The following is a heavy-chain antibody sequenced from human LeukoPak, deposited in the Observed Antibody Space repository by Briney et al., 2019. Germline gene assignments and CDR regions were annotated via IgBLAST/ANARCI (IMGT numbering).Heavy chain of an antibody. D-gene: IGHD4/OR15-4a*01. CDR3: ARRAGAYSHPYDY. Sequence: TGGSLRLSCTASGLTFSDYSMNWVRQAPGKGLEWVSYISSTGNPRHYAESVEGRFTISRDNAKNSLYLQMNSLRAEDTAVYYCARRAGAYSHPYDYWGQGTLVTVSS. J-gene: IGHJ4*02. CDR2: ISSTGNPR. CDR1: GLTFSDYS. V-gene: IGHV3-48*01.